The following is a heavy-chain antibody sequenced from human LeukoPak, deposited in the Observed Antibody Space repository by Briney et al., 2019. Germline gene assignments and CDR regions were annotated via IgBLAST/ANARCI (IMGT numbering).Heavy chain of an antibody. CDR2: VSYDGSNQ. D-gene: IGHD3-10*01. CDR1: GFTFSDYV. J-gene: IGHJ4*02. Sequence: GGSLILSCAASGFTFSDYVMRWVRQAPGKGLEWVAVVSYDGSNQYYADSVKGRFTISRDNSKNTFYLQMNSLRAEDTAVYYCARARGGTSLDYWGQGTLVTVSS. CDR3: ARARGGTSLDY. V-gene: IGHV3-30-3*01.